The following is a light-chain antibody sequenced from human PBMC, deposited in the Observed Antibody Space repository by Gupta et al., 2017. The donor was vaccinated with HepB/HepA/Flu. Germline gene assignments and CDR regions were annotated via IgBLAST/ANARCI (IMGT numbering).Light chain of an antibody. Sequence: QSVLTQPPSASGTPGQRVTISCSGSSSNIGSNTVNWYQQLPGTAPKLLIHSNNQRPSGVPDRFSGSKSGTSASLAISGLQSEDEADYYCAAWDDSLNGRVFGGGTKVTVL. CDR1: SSNIGSNT. J-gene: IGLJ3*02. CDR2: SNN. CDR3: AAWDDSLNGRV. V-gene: IGLV1-44*01.